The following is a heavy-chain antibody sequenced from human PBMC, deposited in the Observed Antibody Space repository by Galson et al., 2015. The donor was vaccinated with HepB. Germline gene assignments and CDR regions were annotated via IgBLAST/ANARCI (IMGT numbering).Heavy chain of an antibody. Sequence: SVKASCKASGYTYTNYGVTWVRQAPGQGLEWMGWISIHNINAKNAQRFQGRVTMTTDTSTTTAYMELRSLTSDDTAMYYCAGGKYYEAFDIWGLGTMVTVSS. J-gene: IGHJ3*02. D-gene: IGHD1-26*01. CDR2: ISIHNINA. CDR3: AGGKYYEAFDI. CDR1: GYTYTNYG. V-gene: IGHV1-18*04.